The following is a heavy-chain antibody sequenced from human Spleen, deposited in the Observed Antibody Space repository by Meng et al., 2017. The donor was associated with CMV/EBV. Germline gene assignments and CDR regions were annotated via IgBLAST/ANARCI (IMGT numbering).Heavy chain of an antibody. CDR2: IHSGGST. CDR1: GFTVSANY. Sequence: GGSLRLSCVGSGFTVSANYMTWVRQAPGKGLEWVSIIHSGGSTYYGDSVKGRFTISRDNSNNTLYLQMNSLRAEDTAVYYCAKGRGKYSFGYYFDYWGQGTLVTVSS. J-gene: IGHJ4*02. CDR3: AKGRGKYSFGYYFDY. V-gene: IGHV3-66*01. D-gene: IGHD5-18*01.